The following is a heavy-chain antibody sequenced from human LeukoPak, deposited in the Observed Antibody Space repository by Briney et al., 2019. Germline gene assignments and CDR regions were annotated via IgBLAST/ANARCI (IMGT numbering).Heavy chain of an antibody. CDR3: ARASMVRGLYFDY. CDR1: GGSISSGGYY. Sequence: SETLSLTCTVSGGSISSGGYYWRWIRQHPRKGLEWIGYIYYSGSTYYNPSLKSRVTISVDTSKNLFSLKLSSVTAADTAVYYCARASMVRGLYFDYWGQGTLVTVSS. CDR2: IYYSGST. V-gene: IGHV4-31*03. D-gene: IGHD3-10*01. J-gene: IGHJ4*02.